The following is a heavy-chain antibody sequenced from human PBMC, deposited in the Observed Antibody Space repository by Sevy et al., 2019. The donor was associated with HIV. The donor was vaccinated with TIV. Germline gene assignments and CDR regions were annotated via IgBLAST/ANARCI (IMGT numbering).Heavy chain of an antibody. D-gene: IGHD1-1*01. CDR3: VKEDGTDWNVGCNYDYYGMDV. Sequence: GGSLRLSCAASGFTFDDYTMHWVRQAPGKGLEWVSLISWDGGSTYYADSVKGRFTISRDNSKNSLYLQMNSLRTEDTALYYCVKEDGTDWNVGCNYDYYGMDVWGQGTTVTVSS. CDR2: ISWDGGST. J-gene: IGHJ6*02. CDR1: GFTFDDYT. V-gene: IGHV3-43*01.